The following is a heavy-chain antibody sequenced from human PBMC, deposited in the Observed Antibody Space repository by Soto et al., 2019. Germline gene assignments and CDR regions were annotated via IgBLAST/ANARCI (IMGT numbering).Heavy chain of an antibody. CDR1: GFTFSRYG. J-gene: IGHJ4*02. CDR2: ILDDGSDQ. CDR3: ARDADSGDNGFDY. V-gene: IGHV3-33*01. Sequence: ESGGGVVQPGRSLRLSCAASGFTFSRYGMHWVRQAPGKGLAWVAVILDDGSDQNYADSVKGRFTISRDNSKNSLYLQMTSLRAEDTAVYYCARDADSGDNGFDYWGQGTLVTVSS. D-gene: IGHD4-17*01.